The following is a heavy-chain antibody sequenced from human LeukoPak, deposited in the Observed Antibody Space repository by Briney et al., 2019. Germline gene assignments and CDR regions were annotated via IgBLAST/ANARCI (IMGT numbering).Heavy chain of an antibody. Sequence: ASVKVSCKASGYTFTDYYIHWVRQAPGQGLEWMGLINPGGDNTNYAQNFQGRVTMTRDTSTSTVYMELSSLRSEDTAIYYCARIRDGYNDAYDIWGQGTVVTVPS. CDR2: INPGGDNT. V-gene: IGHV1-46*01. CDR3: ARIRDGYNDAYDI. J-gene: IGHJ3*02. CDR1: GYTFTDYY. D-gene: IGHD5-24*01.